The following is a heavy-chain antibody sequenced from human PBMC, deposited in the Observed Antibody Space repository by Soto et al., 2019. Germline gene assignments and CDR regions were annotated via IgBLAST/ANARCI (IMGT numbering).Heavy chain of an antibody. J-gene: IGHJ4*02. Sequence: ASVNVSCKASGYTFTSYGISWVRQAPGQGLEWMGWISAYNGNTNYAQKLQGRVTMTTDTSTSTAYMELRSLRSDDTAVYYCARDFYGDYANYFDYWGQGTLVTVSS. V-gene: IGHV1-18*01. CDR3: ARDFYGDYANYFDY. D-gene: IGHD4-17*01. CDR1: GYTFTSYG. CDR2: ISAYNGNT.